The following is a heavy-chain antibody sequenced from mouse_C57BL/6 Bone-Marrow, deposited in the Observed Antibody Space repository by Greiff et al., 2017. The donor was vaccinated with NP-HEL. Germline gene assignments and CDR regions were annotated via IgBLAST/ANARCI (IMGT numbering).Heavy chain of an antibody. Sequence: EVKLVESGGGLVQSGRSLRLSCATSGFTFSDFYMEWVRQAPGKGLEWIAASRNKANDYTTEYSASVKGRFIVSRDTSQSLLYLQMNALRAADTAIYYCARDASYYRGFAYWGQGTLVTVSA. D-gene: IGHD1-1*01. J-gene: IGHJ3*01. CDR2: SRNKANDYTT. V-gene: IGHV7-1*01. CDR3: ARDASYYRGFAY. CDR1: GFTFSDFY.